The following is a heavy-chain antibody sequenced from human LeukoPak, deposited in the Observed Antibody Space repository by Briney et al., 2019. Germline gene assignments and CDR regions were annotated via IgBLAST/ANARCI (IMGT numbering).Heavy chain of an antibody. V-gene: IGHV5-51*01. J-gene: IGHJ5*02. D-gene: IGHD3-9*01. CDR3: ARLWLRYFDGDNWFDP. Sequence: PGEALQISCKGSGYSFTSYWIGWGRRMPGKGGEGMGIIYPGDSDTRYSASFEGQVTISAEKSISTSYLQWSSLKASDTAMYYCARLWLRYFDGDNWFDPWGQGTLVTVSS. CDR1: GYSFTSYW. CDR2: IYPGDSDT.